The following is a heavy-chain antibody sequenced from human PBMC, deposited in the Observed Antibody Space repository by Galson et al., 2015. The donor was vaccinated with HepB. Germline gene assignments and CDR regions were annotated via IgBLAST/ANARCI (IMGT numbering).Heavy chain of an antibody. CDR2: ISGRGVTT. D-gene: IGHD6-19*01. CDR1: GFSFSNYA. J-gene: IGHJ3*02. CDR3: AKSKDCGWSYNAFDI. V-gene: IGHV3-23*01. Sequence: SLRLSCAASGFSFSNYAMTWVRQPPGKGLQWVATISGRGVTTFDADSVKGQFTISRDNSKNTLYLEMNNLRADDTAVYFCAKSKDCGWSYNAFDIWGQGTMVTVSS.